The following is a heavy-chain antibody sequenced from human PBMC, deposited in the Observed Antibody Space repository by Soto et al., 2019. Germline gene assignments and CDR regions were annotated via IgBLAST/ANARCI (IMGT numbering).Heavy chain of an antibody. J-gene: IGHJ4*02. Sequence: GGSLRLSCAASGFTFSSYAMSWVRQAPGKGLEWVSAISGSGGSTYYADSVKGRFTISRDNSKNTLYLQMNSLRAEDTAVYYCAKLTDYDILTGYWWFDYWGQGTLVTVSS. CDR2: ISGSGGST. CDR3: AKLTDYDILTGYWWFDY. CDR1: GFTFSSYA. V-gene: IGHV3-23*01. D-gene: IGHD3-9*01.